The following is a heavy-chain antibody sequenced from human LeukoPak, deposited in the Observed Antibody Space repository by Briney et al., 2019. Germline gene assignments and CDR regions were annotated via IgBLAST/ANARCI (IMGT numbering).Heavy chain of an antibody. CDR1: GYGFTRYP. CDR2: IYPGDSDT. D-gene: IGHD2-21*02. Sequence: GESLKISCQASGYGFTRYPIAWVRQMPGKGLEWMGIIYPGDSDTRYSPSFQGQVTISADRSITTAYLQWSSLKESDTATYFCARDVGDYDYYYYMDVWGKGTVVTVSS. CDR3: ARDVGDYDYYYYMDV. J-gene: IGHJ6*03. V-gene: IGHV5-51*01.